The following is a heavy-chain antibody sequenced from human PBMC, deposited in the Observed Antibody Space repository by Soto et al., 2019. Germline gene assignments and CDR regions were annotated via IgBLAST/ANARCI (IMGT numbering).Heavy chain of an antibody. Sequence: GGYKRDSSGVSWLIGSSIDMRWVSQDPGKGLECVSVIYSGGSTYYADSVKGRFTNSKEYSKNTLYLQRNSLRAEDTSVYYCARAMPYYCSGMDVWRQGTTDIVSS. D-gene: IGHD2-2*01. CDR1: WLIGSSID. J-gene: IGHJ6*02. CDR3: ARAMPYYCSGMDV. CDR2: IYSGGST. V-gene: IGHV3-53*01.